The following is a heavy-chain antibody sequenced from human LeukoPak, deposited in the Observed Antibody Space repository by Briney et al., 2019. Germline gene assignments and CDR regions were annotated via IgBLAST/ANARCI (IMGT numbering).Heavy chain of an antibody. CDR2: ISAYNGNT. J-gene: IGHJ6*02. V-gene: IGHV1-18*01. CDR1: GYTFTSYG. D-gene: IGHD6-19*01. CDR3: ARDRIGYSSGWYELDYYYYYGMDV. Sequence: ASVKVSCKASGYTFTSYGISWVRQAPGQGLEWMGWISAYNGNTNYAQKLQGRVTMTTDTSTSTAYMELRSLRSDDTAVYYCARDRIGYSSGWYELDYYYYYGMDVWGQGTTVTVSS.